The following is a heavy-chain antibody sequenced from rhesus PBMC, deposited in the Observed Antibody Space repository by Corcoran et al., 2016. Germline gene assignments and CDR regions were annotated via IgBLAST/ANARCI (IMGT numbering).Heavy chain of an antibody. CDR3: ARLGGWYYFDY. J-gene: IGHJ4*01. D-gene: IGHD6-37*01. CDR1: GFSISTTGTG. Sequence: QVTLKESGPALVKPTQTLTLTCTFSGFSISTTGTGVGWIRQPPGKALEWLASMYWNDSKYYSTSLKSRLTISKDTSKNQVVLTMTNMDPVDTATYYCARLGGWYYFDYWGQGVLVTVSS. CDR2: MYWNDSK. V-gene: IGHV2-95*01.